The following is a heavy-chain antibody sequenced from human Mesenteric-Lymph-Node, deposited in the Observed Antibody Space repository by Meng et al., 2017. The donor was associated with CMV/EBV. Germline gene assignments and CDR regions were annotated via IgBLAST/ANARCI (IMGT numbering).Heavy chain of an antibody. CDR1: GVSLSRGEYY. Sequence: GSLRLSCTVSGVSLSRGEYYWSWIRQPPGKGLEWIGNIYYSGSTNYNPSLKSRVTISVDTSKNQFSLKLSSVTAADTAVYYCARERGDVPLFDYWGQGTLVTVSS. CDR2: IYYSGST. CDR3: ARERGDVPLFDY. V-gene: IGHV4-61*08. J-gene: IGHJ4*02. D-gene: IGHD2-21*01.